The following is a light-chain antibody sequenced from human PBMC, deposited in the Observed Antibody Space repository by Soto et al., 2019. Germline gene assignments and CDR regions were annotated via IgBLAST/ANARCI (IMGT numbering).Light chain of an antibody. V-gene: IGLV2-8*01. J-gene: IGLJ2*01. CDR1: SSDVGGYNY. CDR3: SSYAGSHNVV. Sequence: QSALTQPPSASGSPGQSVTISCTGTSSDVGGYNYVSWYQQHPGKAPKLMIYEVSKRPSGVPDRFSGSKSGNTASLTVSGXXXXXXADYYCSSYAGSHNVVFGGGTKL. CDR2: EVS.